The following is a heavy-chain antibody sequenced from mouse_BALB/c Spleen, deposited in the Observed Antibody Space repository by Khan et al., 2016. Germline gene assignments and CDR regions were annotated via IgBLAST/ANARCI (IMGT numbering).Heavy chain of an antibody. J-gene: IGHJ4*01. CDR1: GYSITSGYS. CDR2: IPYSGGT. V-gene: IGHV3-1*02. Sequence: EVQLQESGPDLVKPSQSLSLTCTVTGYSITSGYSWHWIRQFPGNKLEWMGYIPYSGGTKYIPSLKSRIAITRDTSTNQFFLQLNSVTPEDTATYYCTRSHGYYAMDYWGQGTSVTVSS. CDR3: TRSHGYYAMDY.